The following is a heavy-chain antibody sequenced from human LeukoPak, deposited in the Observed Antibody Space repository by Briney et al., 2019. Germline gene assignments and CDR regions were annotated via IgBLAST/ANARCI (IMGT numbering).Heavy chain of an antibody. CDR3: ARADYGDYVEGFDY. Sequence: GASVKVSCKASGYTFTGYYMHWVRQAPGRGLEWMGRINPNSGGTNYAQKFQGRVTMTRDTSISTAYMELSRLRSDDTAVYYCARADYGDYVEGFDYWGQGTLVTVSS. CDR2: INPNSGGT. D-gene: IGHD4-17*01. CDR1: GYTFTGYY. V-gene: IGHV1-2*06. J-gene: IGHJ4*02.